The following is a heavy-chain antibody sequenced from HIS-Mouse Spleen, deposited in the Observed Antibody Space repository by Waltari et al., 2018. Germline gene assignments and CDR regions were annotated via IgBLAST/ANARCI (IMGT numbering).Heavy chain of an antibody. Sequence: QLQLQESGPGLVKPSETLSLTCTVPGGAISSSSYYWGWIRLPPGKGLEWIGSIYYSGSTYYNPSLKSRVTISVDTSKNQFSLKLSSVTTADTAVYYCARHEGQQLVTSLFDYWGQGTLVTVSS. V-gene: IGHV4-39*01. CDR2: IYYSGST. CDR1: GGAISSSSYY. CDR3: ARHEGQQLVTSLFDY. D-gene: IGHD6-13*01. J-gene: IGHJ4*02.